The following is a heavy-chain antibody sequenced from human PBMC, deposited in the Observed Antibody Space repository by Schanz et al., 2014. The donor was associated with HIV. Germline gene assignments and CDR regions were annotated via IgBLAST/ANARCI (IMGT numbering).Heavy chain of an antibody. CDR1: GFTFRNFG. J-gene: IGHJ5*02. Sequence: VQLVESGGGLVQPGRSLRLSCAASGFTFRNFGMHWVRQAPGKGLEWVAVIWYDGTNIDYADSVKGRFTVSRDNSKNMLYFQMNSLRAEDTAVYYCAREYYSRNWNWFDPWGQGTLVTVSS. D-gene: IGHD6-13*01. CDR3: AREYYSRNWNWFDP. CDR2: IWYDGTNI. V-gene: IGHV3-33*01.